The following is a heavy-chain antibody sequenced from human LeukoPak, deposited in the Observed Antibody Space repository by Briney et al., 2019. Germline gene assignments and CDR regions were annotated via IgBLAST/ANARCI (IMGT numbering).Heavy chain of an antibody. CDR1: GFTFSSYG. CDR2: ISYDGSNK. D-gene: IGHD3-3*01. CDR3: AKDPPLYYDFWSGYYPPHYYYGMDV. Sequence: PGGSLRLSCAASGFTFSSYGMHWVRQAPGKGLEWVAVISYDGSNKYYADSVKGRFTISRDNSKNTLYLQMNSLRAEDTAVYYCAKDPPLYYDFWSGYYPPHYYYGMDVWGQGTTVTVSS. V-gene: IGHV3-30*18. J-gene: IGHJ6*02.